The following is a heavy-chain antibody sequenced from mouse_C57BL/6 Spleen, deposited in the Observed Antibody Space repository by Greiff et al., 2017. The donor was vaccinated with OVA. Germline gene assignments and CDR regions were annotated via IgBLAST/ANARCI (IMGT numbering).Heavy chain of an antibody. J-gene: IGHJ4*01. CDR3: VRDQGSRGNYYAMDY. CDR2: IRSKSSNYAT. CDR1: GFTFNTYA. D-gene: IGHD1-1*01. Sequence: EVQRVESGGGLVQPKGSLKLSCAASGFTFNTYAMHWVRQAPGKGLEWVARIRSKSSNYATYYADSVKDRFTISRDDSQSMLYLQMNNLKTEDTAMYYCVRDQGSRGNYYAMDYWGQGTSVTVSS. V-gene: IGHV10-3*01.